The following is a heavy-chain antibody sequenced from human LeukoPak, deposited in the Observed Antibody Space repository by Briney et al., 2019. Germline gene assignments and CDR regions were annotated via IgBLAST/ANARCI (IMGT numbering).Heavy chain of an antibody. J-gene: IGHJ4*02. CDR2: ISDSGGST. V-gene: IGHV3-23*01. Sequence: PGGSLRLSCPASGFTFSNYAMSWVRQAPGKGLEWVSGISDSGGSTYYADSVKGRLTISRDNSKNTLYLQMNSLRAEDTALYYCARDRWSSTSYSDYWGQGTLVTVSS. CDR3: ARDRWSSTSYSDY. CDR1: GFTFSNYA. D-gene: IGHD2-2*01.